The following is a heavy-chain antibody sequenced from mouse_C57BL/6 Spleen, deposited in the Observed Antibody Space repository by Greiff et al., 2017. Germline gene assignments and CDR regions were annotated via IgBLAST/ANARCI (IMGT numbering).Heavy chain of an antibody. Sequence: EVQLQQSGAELVRPGASVKLSCTASGFNIKDDYMHWVKQRPEQGLEWIGWIDPENGDTEYASKFQGKATITADTSSNTAYLQHSGLTSEDTAVYYCTTGGYWYFDVWGTGTTVTVSS. V-gene: IGHV14-4*01. CDR3: TTGGYWYFDV. CDR1: GFNIKDDY. CDR2: IDPENGDT. J-gene: IGHJ1*03.